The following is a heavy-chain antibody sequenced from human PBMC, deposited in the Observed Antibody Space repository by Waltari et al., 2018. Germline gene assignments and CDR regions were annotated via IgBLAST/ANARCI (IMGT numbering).Heavy chain of an antibody. J-gene: IGHJ2*01. CDR3: AREGSSRYRDWYFDL. CDR1: GGTFSSYA. V-gene: IGHV1-69*01. Sequence: QVQLVQSGAEVKKPGSSVKVSCKASGGTFSSYAISWVRQAPGQGLEWMGGRSPIFGTANYAQKFQGRVTITADESTSTAYMELSSLRSEDTAVYYCAREGSSRYRDWYFDLWGRGTLVTVSS. D-gene: IGHD6-13*01. CDR2: RSPIFGTA.